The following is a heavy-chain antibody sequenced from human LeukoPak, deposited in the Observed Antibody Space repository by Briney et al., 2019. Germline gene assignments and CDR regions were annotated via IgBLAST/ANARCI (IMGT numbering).Heavy chain of an antibody. CDR2: ISYDGSNK. V-gene: IGHV3-30*18. D-gene: IGHD1-1*01. CDR1: GFTFSSYG. J-gene: IGHJ3*02. Sequence: GGSLRLSCAASGFTFSSYGMHWARQAPGKGLEWVAVISYDGSNKYYADSVKGRFDISRDNSKNTLYLQMNRLRAEDTAVYYCAKEGYADAFDIWGQGTMVTVSS. CDR3: AKEGYADAFDI.